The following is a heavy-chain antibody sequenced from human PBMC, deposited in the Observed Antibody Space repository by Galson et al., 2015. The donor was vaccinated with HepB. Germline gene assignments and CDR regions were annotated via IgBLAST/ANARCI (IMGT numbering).Heavy chain of an antibody. V-gene: IGHV5-10-1*01. J-gene: IGHJ6*02. CDR2: IDPSDSYT. CDR3: AKHGEYGRGPSIDGMDV. CDR1: GYSFTSYW. Sequence: QSGAEVKKPGESLRISCKGSGYSFTSYWISWVRQMPGKGLEWMGRIDPSDSYTNYSPSFQGHVTISADKSISTAYLQWSSLKASDTAMYYCAKHGEYGRGPSIDGMDVWGQGTTVTVSS. D-gene: IGHD3-10*01.